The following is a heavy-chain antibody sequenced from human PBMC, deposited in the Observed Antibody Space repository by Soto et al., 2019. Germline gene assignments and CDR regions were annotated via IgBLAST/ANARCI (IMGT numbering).Heavy chain of an antibody. CDR3: ARGGGSYSEYYFDY. V-gene: IGHV1-2*04. D-gene: IGHD1-26*01. J-gene: IGHJ4*02. CDR1: GYTFTGYY. CDR2: INPNSGGT. Sequence: APVKVSCKASGYTFTGYYMHWVRQAPGQGREWMGWINPNSGGTNYAQKFQGWVTMTRDTSISTAHMELSRLRSDDTAVYYCARGGGSYSEYYFDYWGQGTLVTV.